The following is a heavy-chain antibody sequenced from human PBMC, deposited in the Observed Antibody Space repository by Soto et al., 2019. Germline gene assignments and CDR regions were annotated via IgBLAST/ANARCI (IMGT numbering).Heavy chain of an antibody. D-gene: IGHD6-6*01. CDR2: ISDSGGTR. CDR1: GFTFSTFA. CDR3: ANIEYSRSSLSGIAGY. Sequence: EVHLLESGGGLVQPGGSLRLSCAASGFTFSTFAMAWVRQAPGKGLEWVSGISDSGGTRDYADSVKGRFTISRDNSKNTLYLQMNSLRADDAAVYFCANIEYSRSSLSGIAGYWGQGTLVTVSS. J-gene: IGHJ4*02. V-gene: IGHV3-23*01.